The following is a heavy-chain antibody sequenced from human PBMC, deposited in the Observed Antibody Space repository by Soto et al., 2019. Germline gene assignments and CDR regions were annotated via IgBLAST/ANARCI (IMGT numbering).Heavy chain of an antibody. J-gene: IGHJ3*02. CDR3: ARALGYAFDI. V-gene: IGHV3-30*03. Sequence: PGGSLRLSCAASGFTFSTYGMHWVRQAPGKGLEWVAVISYDGVNKYYANSVKGRFTISRDNSKNTLYLQMGSLRAEDMAVYYCARALGYAFDIWGQGTMVTVSS. D-gene: IGHD7-27*01. CDR1: GFTFSTYG. CDR2: ISYDGVNK.